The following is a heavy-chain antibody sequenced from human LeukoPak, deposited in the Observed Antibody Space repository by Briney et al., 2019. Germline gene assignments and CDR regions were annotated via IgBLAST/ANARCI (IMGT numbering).Heavy chain of an antibody. CDR2: IIPILGIA. CDR1: GGTFSSYA. D-gene: IGHD1-26*01. Sequence: ASVKVSCKASGGTFSSYAISWVRQAPGQGLEWMGRIIPILGIANYAQKFQGRVTITADKSTSTAYMELSSLRSEDTAVYYCARDLGSGSYALDYWGQGTLVTVSS. J-gene: IGHJ4*02. V-gene: IGHV1-69*04. CDR3: ARDLGSGSYALDY.